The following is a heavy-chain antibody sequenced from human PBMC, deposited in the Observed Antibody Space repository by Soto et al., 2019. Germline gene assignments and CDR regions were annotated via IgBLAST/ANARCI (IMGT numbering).Heavy chain of an antibody. V-gene: IGHV4-59*01. J-gene: IGHJ5*02. CDR1: GGSTTSYF. Sequence: KPSETLSLTCTVSGGSTTSYFCTWIRQPPGKGLERIGYIYDSGSTNYNPSLKSRATISVDTSKNQFSLKLSSVTAADTAVYYCARTDRNWFDPWGQGTRVIVSS. CDR3: ARTDRNWFDP. CDR2: IYDSGST.